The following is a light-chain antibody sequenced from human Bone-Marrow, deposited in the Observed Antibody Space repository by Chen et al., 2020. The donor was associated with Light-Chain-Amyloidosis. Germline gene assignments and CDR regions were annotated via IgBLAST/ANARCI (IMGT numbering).Light chain of an antibody. CDR2: DVS. V-gene: IGLV2-14*03. CDR3: SSYTSSRTLWV. Sequence: QSARTQPASVSGSPGQALTVPCTGTSSYVGGYNYVSWYQHHPGTAPKLLIYDVSNRPSGVSDRFSGSKSGNTASLTISGLQAEDEADYYCSSYTSSRTLWVFGGGTKLTVL. J-gene: IGLJ3*02. CDR1: SSYVGGYNY.